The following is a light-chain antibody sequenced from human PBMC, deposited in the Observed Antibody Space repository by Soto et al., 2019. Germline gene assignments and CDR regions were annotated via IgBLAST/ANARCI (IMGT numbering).Light chain of an antibody. CDR1: SSDVGGYNY. CDR2: DVS. V-gene: IGLV2-11*01. CDR3: CSYAGSYGFYV. Sequence: QSVLTQPRSVSGSPGQSVTISCTGTSSDVGGYNYVSWYQQHPGKAPKLMIYDVSKRPSGVPDRFSGSKSGNTASLTISGLRAEDEVVYFCCSYAGSYGFYVLGGGPRVTAL. J-gene: IGLJ1*01.